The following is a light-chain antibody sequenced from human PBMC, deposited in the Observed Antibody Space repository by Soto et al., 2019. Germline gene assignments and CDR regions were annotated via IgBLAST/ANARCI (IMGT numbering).Light chain of an antibody. V-gene: IGKV3-15*01. CDR3: QNYNSVPWT. CDR2: GAS. J-gene: IGKJ1*01. Sequence: EIVMTQSPATLSVSPGERATLSCRASQSVSSNLAWYQQKPGQAPRLLIYGASTRATGIPARFSGSGSGTEFTLTISSLQSEDVATFYCQNYNSVPWTFGQGTKVEI. CDR1: QSVSSN.